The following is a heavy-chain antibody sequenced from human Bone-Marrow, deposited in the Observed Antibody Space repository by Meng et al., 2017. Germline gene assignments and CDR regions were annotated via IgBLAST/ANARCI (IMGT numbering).Heavy chain of an antibody. CDR2: IYHSGST. CDR1: GGSISSSNW. Sequence: GQVQEAGPGWVKPSGTLSLTCAVSGGSISSSNWWSWVRQPPGKGLEWIGEIYHSGSTNYNPSLKSRVTISVDKSKNQFSLKLSSVTAADTAVYYCARARGIAVAEPWDYWGQGTLVTVSS. V-gene: IGHV4-4*02. D-gene: IGHD6-19*01. J-gene: IGHJ4*02. CDR3: ARARGIAVAEPWDY.